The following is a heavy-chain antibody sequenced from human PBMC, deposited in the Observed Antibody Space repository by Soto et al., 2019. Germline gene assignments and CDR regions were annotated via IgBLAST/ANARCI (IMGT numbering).Heavy chain of an antibody. D-gene: IGHD3-3*01. Sequence: SETLSLTCAVSGGSISSSNWWSWVRQPPGKGLEWIGEIYHSGSTNHNPSLKSRVTISVDKSKNQFSLKLSSVTAADTAVYYCARVAIFGVVSFDYWGQGTLVTVSS. CDR3: ARVAIFGVVSFDY. J-gene: IGHJ4*02. CDR2: IYHSGST. CDR1: GGSISSSNW. V-gene: IGHV4-4*02.